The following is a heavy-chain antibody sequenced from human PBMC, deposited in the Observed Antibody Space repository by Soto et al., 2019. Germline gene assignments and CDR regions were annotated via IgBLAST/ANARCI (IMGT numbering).Heavy chain of an antibody. CDR1: GGSISTYY. D-gene: IGHD1-26*01. V-gene: IGHV4-59*01. Sequence: SETLSLTCTVSGGSISTYYWSWIRQPPGKGLEWIGYIYYSGSTNYNPSLKSRVTISVDTSKNRFSLKLSSVTAADTAVYYCARDRGSYWGDAFDVWGQGTMGT. CDR3: ARDRGSYWGDAFDV. J-gene: IGHJ3*01. CDR2: IYYSGST.